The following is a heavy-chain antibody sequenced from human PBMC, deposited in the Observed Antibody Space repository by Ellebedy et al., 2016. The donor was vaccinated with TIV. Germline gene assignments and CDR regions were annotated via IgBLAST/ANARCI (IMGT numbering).Heavy chain of an antibody. Sequence: GGSLRLSXEASGFTFSNYAMNWVRPAPGKGLECVSAISGRDAGTYYADSVKGRFTISRDNSKNTVYLQMNSLRPEDTGVYYCAKRLRSGAAGTSGYFDYWGQGTLVTVSS. J-gene: IGHJ4*02. D-gene: IGHD6-13*01. CDR3: AKRLRSGAAGTSGYFDY. CDR2: ISGRDAGT. V-gene: IGHV3-23*01. CDR1: GFTFSNYA.